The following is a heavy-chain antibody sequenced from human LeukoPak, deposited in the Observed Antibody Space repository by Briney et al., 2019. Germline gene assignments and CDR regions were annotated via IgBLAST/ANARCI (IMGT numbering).Heavy chain of an antibody. V-gene: IGHV3-21*04. CDR2: ISSSSSYI. CDR3: AKVQMANYYDSSGDFDH. J-gene: IGHJ4*02. D-gene: IGHD3-22*01. Sequence: PGGSLRLSCAASGFTFSSYSMNWVRQAPGKGLEWVSSISSSSSYIYYADSVKGRFTISRDNSKNTLYLQMNSLRAEDTAVYYCAKVQMANYYDSSGDFDHWGQGTLVTVSS. CDR1: GFTFSSYS.